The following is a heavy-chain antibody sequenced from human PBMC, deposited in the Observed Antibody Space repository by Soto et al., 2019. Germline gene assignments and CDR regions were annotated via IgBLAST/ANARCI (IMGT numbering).Heavy chain of an antibody. CDR1: GGSIIRYY. CDR3: AREGYGGGYYYYYGMDV. CDR2: IYYSGST. Sequence: SETLSLTCTVSGGSIIRYYWSWIRQPPGKGLGWIGYIYYSGSTNYNPSLKSRVTISVDTSKNQFSLKLSSVTAADTAVYYCAREGYGGGYYYYYGMDVWGQGTTVTVSS. V-gene: IGHV4-59*01. J-gene: IGHJ6*02. D-gene: IGHD5-12*01.